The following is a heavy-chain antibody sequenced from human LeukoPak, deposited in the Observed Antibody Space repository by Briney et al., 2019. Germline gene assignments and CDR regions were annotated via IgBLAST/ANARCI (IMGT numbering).Heavy chain of an antibody. J-gene: IGHJ4*02. Sequence: GGSLRLSCAASGFTFSSYAMSWVRQAPGKGLEWVSAISGSGGSTYYADSVRGRFTISRDNSKNTLYLQMNSLRAEDTAVYYCAKGRDITMIVVVFDYWGRGTLVTVSS. CDR3: AKGRDITMIVVVFDY. CDR1: GFTFSSYA. V-gene: IGHV3-23*01. CDR2: ISGSGGST. D-gene: IGHD3-22*01.